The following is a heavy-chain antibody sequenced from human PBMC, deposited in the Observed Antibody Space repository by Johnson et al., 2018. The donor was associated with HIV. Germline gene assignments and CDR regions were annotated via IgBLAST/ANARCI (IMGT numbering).Heavy chain of an antibody. D-gene: IGHD1-26*01. CDR1: GFTFSSYW. V-gene: IGHV3-7*03. J-gene: IGHJ3*02. Sequence: VQLVESGGELVQPGGSLRLSCAASGFTFSSYWMSWVRQAPGKGLEWVANIKQDGSEKHYVDSVKGRFTISRDNAKNSLYLQMNSLRAEDTAVYYCASLGGSYSLDIWGQGTMVTVSS. CDR2: IKQDGSEK. CDR3: ASLGGSYSLDI.